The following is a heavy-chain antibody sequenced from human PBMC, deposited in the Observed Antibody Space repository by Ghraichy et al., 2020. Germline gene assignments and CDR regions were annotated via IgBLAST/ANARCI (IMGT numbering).Heavy chain of an antibody. V-gene: IGHV1-46*01. CDR3: ARGGDIVVVPAAIPPLHYYYYGMDV. Sequence: ASVKVSCKASGYTFTSYYIHWVRQAPGQGLEWMGIINPSGGSTRYAQKFQGRVTMTRDTSTRTVYMELSSLRSEDTVVHYCARGGDIVVVPAAIPPLHYYYYGMDVWGQGTTVIVSS. D-gene: IGHD2-2*01. J-gene: IGHJ6*02. CDR1: GYTFTSYY. CDR2: INPSGGST.